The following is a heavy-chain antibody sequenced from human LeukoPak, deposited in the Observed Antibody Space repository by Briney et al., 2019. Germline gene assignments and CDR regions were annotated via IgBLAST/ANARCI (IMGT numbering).Heavy chain of an antibody. CDR2: IHPSGLL. CDR3: SRGLDSRKLGY. D-gene: IGHD3-22*01. Sequence: PSQTLSLTCTVSGASFTSDDQYWNCISQSPGKGLQWVGTIHPSGLLYTNPSLGSRATMSRDTTKNQFSLNLNSVTAADTAVYFCSRGLDSRKLGYWGQGILVTVSS. J-gene: IGHJ4*02. CDR1: GASFTSDDQY. V-gene: IGHV4-31*02.